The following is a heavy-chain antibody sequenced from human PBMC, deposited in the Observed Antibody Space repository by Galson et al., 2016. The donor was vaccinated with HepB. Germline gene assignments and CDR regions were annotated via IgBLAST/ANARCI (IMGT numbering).Heavy chain of an antibody. CDR3: ARGDFIAARAFDP. V-gene: IGHV3-11*01. CDR1: GFTFSDYY. CDR2: IGSSGSSI. Sequence: SLRLSCAASGFTFSDYYMSWIRQAPGKGLEWVSCIGSSGSSIYYADSVKGRFTISGDNAKNSLYLQMNSLRAEDTAVYFCARGDFIAARAFDPWGQGTLVTVSS. D-gene: IGHD6-6*01. J-gene: IGHJ5*01.